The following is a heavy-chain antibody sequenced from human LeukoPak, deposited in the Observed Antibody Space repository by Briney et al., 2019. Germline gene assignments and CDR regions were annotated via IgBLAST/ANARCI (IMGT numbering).Heavy chain of an antibody. V-gene: IGHV1-46*01. Sequence: ASVKVSCKASGYTFTSYYMNWVRQAPGQGLEWMGIINPSGGSSRYAQKFQGRVTMTRDTSTSTVYMELSSLRSDDTAVYYCARGVGQLLKYNWFDPWGQGTLVTVSS. CDR1: GYTFTSYY. J-gene: IGHJ5*02. D-gene: IGHD2-2*01. CDR3: ARGVGQLLKYNWFDP. CDR2: INPSGGSS.